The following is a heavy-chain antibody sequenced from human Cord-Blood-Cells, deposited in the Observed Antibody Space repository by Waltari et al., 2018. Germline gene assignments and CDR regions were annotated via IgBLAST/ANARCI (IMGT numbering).Heavy chain of an antibody. D-gene: IGHD1-26*01. CDR3: ARGSRLSGRYYGGNSEARFDY. CDR2: INHRGST. CDR1: GGSFSGYY. J-gene: IGHJ4*02. V-gene: IGHV4-34*01. Sequence: QVQLQQWGEGLLKPSETLSLTCAVYGGSFSGYYWSWIRHPPGKGLEWNGEINHRGSTNYNPALKGGVTISVDTSKNQFSLKLSSVTAADTAVYYCARGSRLSGRYYGGNSEARFDYWGQGTLVTVSS.